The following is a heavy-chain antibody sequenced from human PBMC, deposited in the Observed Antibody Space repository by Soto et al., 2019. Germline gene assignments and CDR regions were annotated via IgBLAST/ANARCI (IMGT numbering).Heavy chain of an antibody. V-gene: IGHV3-7*01. J-gene: IGHJ3*02. CDR2: IKQDGSEK. CDR3: ARADAFDI. Sequence: GGSLRLSCAAPGFTFSSYWMSWVRQAPGKGLEWVANIKQDGSEKYYVDSVKGRFTISRDNAKNSLYLQMNSLRAEDTAVYYCARADAFDIWGQGTMVTVSS. CDR1: GFTFSSYW.